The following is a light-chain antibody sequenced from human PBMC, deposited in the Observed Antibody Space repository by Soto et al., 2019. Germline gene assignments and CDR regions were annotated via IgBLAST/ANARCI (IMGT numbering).Light chain of an antibody. CDR2: EVS. CDR3: MQSTQLPPT. Sequence: DGLMTQPPLSLSVAPGQRASISCKSSQSLLHITGETFSFWYLQKPGKSPQLLIYEVSTRVSGVPERFSGSGSGTDFTLEISRVETDDVGIYYCMQSTQLPPTFGQGTRLEIK. V-gene: IGKV2D-29*02. J-gene: IGKJ5*01. CDR1: QSLLHITGETF.